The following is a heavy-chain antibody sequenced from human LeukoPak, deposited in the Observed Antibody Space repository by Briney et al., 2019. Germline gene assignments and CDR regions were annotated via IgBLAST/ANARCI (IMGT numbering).Heavy chain of an antibody. CDR3: AKDLGGKETAIFGFHY. CDR2: ISYDGSNK. D-gene: IGHD2-21*02. CDR1: GFTFSSYG. Sequence: GRSLRLSCAASGFTFSSYGMHWVRQAPGKGLEWVAVISYDGSNKYYADSVKGRFTISRDNSKNTLYLQMNSLRAEDTAVYYCAKDLGGKETAIFGFHYWGRGTLVSVSS. J-gene: IGHJ4*02. V-gene: IGHV3-30*18.